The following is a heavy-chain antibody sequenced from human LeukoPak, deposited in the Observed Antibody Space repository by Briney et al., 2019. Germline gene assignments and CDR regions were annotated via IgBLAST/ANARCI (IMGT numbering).Heavy chain of an antibody. CDR2: IWYDGSNE. J-gene: IGHJ4*02. CDR1: GFTFSYYG. Sequence: PGGSLRLSCAASGFTFSYYGMHWVRQAPGKGLEWVAVIWYDGSNEKYGGSVKGRFTISRDNSKNTLYLQMNSLRAEDTAVYYCAKHGTYSSAAAGALDYWGQGTLVTVSS. D-gene: IGHD6-13*01. CDR3: AKHGTYSSAAAGALDY. V-gene: IGHV3-30*02.